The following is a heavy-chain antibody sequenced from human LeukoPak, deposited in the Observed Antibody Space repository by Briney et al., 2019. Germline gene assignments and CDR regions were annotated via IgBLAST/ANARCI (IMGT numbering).Heavy chain of an antibody. D-gene: IGHD2-2*01. CDR2: IYPNTGDT. J-gene: IGHJ5*02. Sequence: ASVKVSCKASGYIFTHYFIHWARQAPGQRLEWMAHIYPNTGDTDYARKFQGRVTVTMDTSISTGYMELRSLRSDDTAVYYCARETICGSTSCPTHPWGQGTLVTVSS. V-gene: IGHV1-2*06. CDR1: GYIFTHYF. CDR3: ARETICGSTSCPTHP.